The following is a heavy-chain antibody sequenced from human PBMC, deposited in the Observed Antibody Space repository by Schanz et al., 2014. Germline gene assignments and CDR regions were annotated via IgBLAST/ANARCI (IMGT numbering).Heavy chain of an antibody. CDR3: ARGRSLGWGDY. J-gene: IGHJ4*02. D-gene: IGHD7-27*01. CDR2: ISRSSSSI. V-gene: IGHV3-21*01. Sequence: EVQLVESGGGLVKPGGSLRLSCAASGFTFSSYSMNWVRQAPGKGLGWVSSISRSSSSIYYADSVKGRFTISRDNAKTSLYLQMHRLRAEDTAVYYCARGRSLGWGDYWGPGALVTVSS. CDR1: GFTFSSYS.